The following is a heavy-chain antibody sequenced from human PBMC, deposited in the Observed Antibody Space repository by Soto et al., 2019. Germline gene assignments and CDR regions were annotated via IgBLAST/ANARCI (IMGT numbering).Heavy chain of an antibody. J-gene: IGHJ6*02. CDR1: GVTLNSYG. V-gene: IGHV1-69*01. Sequence: QVHLVQSGAEVKKPGSSVKVSCNASGVTLNSYGISWVRQAPGQGLEWMGGIIPMSGTENYAQKFQGRVTITADESTSTAYMELSSLRSEDTAVYFCARDRTLRYTYAMDVWGQGTTVTVSS. CDR3: ARDRTLRYTYAMDV. CDR2: IIPMSGTE. D-gene: IGHD1-26*01.